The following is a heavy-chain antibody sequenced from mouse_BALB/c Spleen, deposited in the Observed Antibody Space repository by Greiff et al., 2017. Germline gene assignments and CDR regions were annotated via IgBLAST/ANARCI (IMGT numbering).Heavy chain of an antibody. Sequence: EVMLVESGGELVKPGGSLKLSCAASGFTFSSYGMSWVRQTPDKRLEWVATISSGGSYTYYPDSVKGRFTISRDNAKNTLYLQMSSLKSEDTALYYCAGDYYGYVDDAMDYWGQGTSVTVSA. CDR3: AGDYYGYVDDAMDY. V-gene: IGHV5-6*01. CDR1: GFTFSSYG. CDR2: ISSGGSYT. J-gene: IGHJ4*01. D-gene: IGHD1-2*01.